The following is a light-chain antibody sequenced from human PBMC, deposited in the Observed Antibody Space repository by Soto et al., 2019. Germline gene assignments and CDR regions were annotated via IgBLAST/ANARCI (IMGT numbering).Light chain of an antibody. Sequence: IVLTQSRATLSLSPGERAALSCRASQSVSTSLAWYQHKPGQAPRLIIYDASKRAPGIPARFSGSGSGTDFTLTISSLEPEDFAVYYCQVRDVWPSFGQGTKVEIE. CDR1: QSVSTS. J-gene: IGKJ1*01. CDR3: QVRDVWPS. CDR2: DAS. V-gene: IGKV3-11*01.